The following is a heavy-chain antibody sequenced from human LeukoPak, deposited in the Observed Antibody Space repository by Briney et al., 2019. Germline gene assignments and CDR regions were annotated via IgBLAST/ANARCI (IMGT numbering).Heavy chain of an antibody. V-gene: IGHV1-18*01. CDR2: INIYSGNT. J-gene: IGHJ4*02. CDR3: ARDLRSDGMAVGGY. CDR1: GYTFTDYG. D-gene: IGHD6-19*01. Sequence: ASVKVSCKASGYTFTDYGLSWVQQAPGQGLGWMAWINIYSGNTNYAQKLQGRVTVTTDRSASTAYMELRSLISDDTAVYYCARDLRSDGMAVGGYWGQGTLVTVSS.